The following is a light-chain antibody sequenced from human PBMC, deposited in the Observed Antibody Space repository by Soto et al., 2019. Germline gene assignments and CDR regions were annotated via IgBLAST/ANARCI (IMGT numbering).Light chain of an antibody. CDR2: AAS. V-gene: IGKV1-39*01. Sequence: DIQMNQSPSSLSASVGDRVTITCRASQSVTTHLNWYQQKPGRAPNLLIYAASTLQTGVPSSFSGRGSGTDFTLTISSLQPEDFATYYCQQSYNSPRTFGPGTKVEIK. CDR1: QSVTTH. CDR3: QQSYNSPRT. J-gene: IGKJ4*01.